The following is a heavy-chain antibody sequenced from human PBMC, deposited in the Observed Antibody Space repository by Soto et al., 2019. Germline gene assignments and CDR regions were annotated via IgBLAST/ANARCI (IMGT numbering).Heavy chain of an antibody. CDR1: GFTFSSYW. J-gene: IGHJ6*02. D-gene: IGHD3-16*01. CDR3: ARQGGRRTYYYYYGMDV. V-gene: IGHV3-7*01. Sequence: DSGGGLVQPGGSLRLSCTASGFTFSSYWMSWVRQAPGKGLEWVANIKHDGSEKNYVDSVKGRFTISTDNAKNSVFLQMNSLRAEDTAVYYCARQGGRRTYYYYYGMDVWGQGTTVTVSS. CDR2: IKHDGSEK.